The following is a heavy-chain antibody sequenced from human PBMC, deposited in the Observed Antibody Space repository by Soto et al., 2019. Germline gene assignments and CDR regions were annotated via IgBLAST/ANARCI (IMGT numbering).Heavy chain of an antibody. V-gene: IGHV3-23*01. J-gene: IGHJ6*02. CDR2: ISGSGGST. Sequence: GGSLRLSCAASGFTFSSYAMSWVRQAPGKGLEWVSAISGSGGSTYYADSVKGRFTISRDNSKNTLYLQMNSLRAEDTAVYYCAKETASGYSYYYYGMDVWGQGTTVTVSS. CDR3: AKETASGYSYYYYGMDV. CDR1: GFTFSSYA. D-gene: IGHD3-22*01.